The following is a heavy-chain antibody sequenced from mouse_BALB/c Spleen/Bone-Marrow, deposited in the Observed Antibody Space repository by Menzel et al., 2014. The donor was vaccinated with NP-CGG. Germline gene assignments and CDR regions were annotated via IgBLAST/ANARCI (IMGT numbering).Heavy chain of an antibody. D-gene: IGHD1-2*01. V-gene: IGHV4-1*02. CDR3: ASLHYYGFFAY. CDR1: GFDFSRYW. Sequence: EVQLQESGGGLVQPGGSLKLSCAASGFDFSRYWMSWARQAPGKGLEWIGEINPDSSTINYTPSLKDKFIISRDNAKSTLYLQMSKVRSEDTALYYCASLHYYGFFAYWGQGTLVTVSA. CDR2: INPDSSTI. J-gene: IGHJ3*01.